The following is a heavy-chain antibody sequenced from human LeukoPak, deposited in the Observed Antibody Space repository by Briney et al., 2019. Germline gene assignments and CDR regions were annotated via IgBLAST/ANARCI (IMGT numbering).Heavy chain of an antibody. J-gene: IGHJ4*02. CDR2: ITPDGGDK. D-gene: IGHD2-2*01. Sequence: PGGSLRLSCAASGFTFSGSWMTWVRQAPGKGLEWVANITPDGGDKYYVDSVRGRFTISRDNAKNSLYLQMNSLRAEDTAVYYCARVTDAAASHWGQGTLVTASS. CDR3: ARVTDAAASH. V-gene: IGHV3-7*01. CDR1: GFTFSGSW.